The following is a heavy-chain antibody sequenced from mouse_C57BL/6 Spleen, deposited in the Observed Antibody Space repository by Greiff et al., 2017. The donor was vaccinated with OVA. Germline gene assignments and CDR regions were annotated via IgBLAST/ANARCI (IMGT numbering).Heavy chain of an antibody. V-gene: IGHV5-16*01. CDR2: INYDGSST. CDR1: GFTFSDYY. D-gene: IGHD2-4*01. CDR3: ARAPYYDYWYFDV. J-gene: IGHJ1*03. Sequence: EVKVVESEGGLVQPGSSMKLSCTASGFTFSDYYMAWVRQVPEKGLEWVANINYDGSSTYYLDSLKSRFIISRDNAKNILYLQMSSLKSEDTATYYCARAPYYDYWYFDVWGTGTTVTVSS.